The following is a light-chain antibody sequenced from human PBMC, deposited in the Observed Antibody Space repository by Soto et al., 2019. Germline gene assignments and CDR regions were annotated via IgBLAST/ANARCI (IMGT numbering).Light chain of an antibody. V-gene: IGKV1-5*03. CDR2: KTS. CDR1: PSISNW. CDR3: QQYKSFSLT. Sequence: DIQMTQSPSTLSASVGDRVTITCRASPSISNWLAWYQQKPGKAPKLLIYKTSTLDSGVPSRFSGSGSGTEFSLTISSLQPDDFATYYCQQYKSFSLTFGGGTRVEVK. J-gene: IGKJ4*01.